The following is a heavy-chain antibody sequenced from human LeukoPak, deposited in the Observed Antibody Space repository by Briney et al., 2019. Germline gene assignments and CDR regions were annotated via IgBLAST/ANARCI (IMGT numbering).Heavy chain of an antibody. V-gene: IGHV3-30*18. Sequence: AGGSLRLSCAASGFTFSSYGMHWVRQAPGKGLEWVAVISYDGSNKYYADSVKGRSTISRDNSKNTLYLQMNSLRAEDTAVYYCAKDRGDYWGQGTLVTVSS. CDR3: AKDRGDY. CDR2: ISYDGSNK. D-gene: IGHD5-12*01. J-gene: IGHJ4*02. CDR1: GFTFSSYG.